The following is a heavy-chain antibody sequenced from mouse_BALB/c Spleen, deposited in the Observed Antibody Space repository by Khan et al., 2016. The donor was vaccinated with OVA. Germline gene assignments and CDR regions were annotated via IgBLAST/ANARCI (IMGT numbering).Heavy chain of an antibody. J-gene: IGHJ4*01. Sequence: EVKLLESGPGLVKPSQSLSLTCTVTGYSITSDYAWNWIRQFPGNKLEWMGYISSSGSTSYNPSLKSRISITRDTSKNQFFLQLKSVTTEDTATYYCARSLYYSYGYALGYWGRGTSVTVSS. V-gene: IGHV3-2*02. CDR3: ARSLYYSYGYALGY. CDR2: ISSSGST. D-gene: IGHD2-14*01. CDR1: GYSITSDYA.